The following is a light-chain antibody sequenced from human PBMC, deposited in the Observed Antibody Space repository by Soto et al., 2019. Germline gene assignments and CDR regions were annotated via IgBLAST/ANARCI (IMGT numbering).Light chain of an antibody. Sequence: DIVMTQSPLSLPVTPGEPASISCRSSQSLLHSNGYNYLDWYLQKPGQSPQLLIYLGSNRASGVHDRQSESGSVTDFTLNINRVEAEDVGVYYGMQLLQWGTFGQGTNADIK. CDR1: QSLLHSNGYNY. V-gene: IGKV2-28*01. CDR3: MQLLQWGT. CDR2: LGS. J-gene: IGKJ1*01.